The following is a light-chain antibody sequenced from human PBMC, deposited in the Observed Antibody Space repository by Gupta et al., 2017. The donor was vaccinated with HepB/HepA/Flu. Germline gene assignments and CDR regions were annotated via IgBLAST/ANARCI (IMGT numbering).Light chain of an antibody. V-gene: IGKV3-20*01. CDR2: DAS. CDR3: QHYGRSPGT. J-gene: IGKJ1*01. Sequence: EIVLTQSPGISSLSPGERATLSCRASQGLTSSYLAWYQQKPGQAPRLLIYDASSRATGIPDRFSGSGSGTDFILTISRLEPEDCAVYFCQHYGRSPGTFGHGTKVEIK. CDR1: QGLTSSY.